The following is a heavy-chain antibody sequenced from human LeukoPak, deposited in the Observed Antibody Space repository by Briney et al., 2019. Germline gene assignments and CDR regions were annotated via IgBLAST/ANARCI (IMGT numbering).Heavy chain of an antibody. D-gene: IGHD5-12*01. Sequence: GGSLRLSCAASSGFTFSSYSMNWVRQAPGKGLEWVSSITSSGTYIYYVDSVKGRFTVSRDNAKNSLYLQMNSLRAEDTAMYYCARDFRGYDSSWFDPWGQGTLVTVSS. CDR3: ARDFRGYDSSWFDP. V-gene: IGHV3-21*01. CDR1: GFTFSSYS. J-gene: IGHJ5*02. CDR2: ITSSGTYI.